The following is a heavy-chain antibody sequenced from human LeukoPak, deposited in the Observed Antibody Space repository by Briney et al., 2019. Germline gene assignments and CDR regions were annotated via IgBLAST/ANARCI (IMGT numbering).Heavy chain of an antibody. Sequence: ASVKVSCKASGYTFISYGISWVRQAPGQGLEWMGWISTYNGNTNYAQKFRGRVTMTTDTSTSTAYMELRSLRSDDTAVYYCARGMADYSSGRQFDPWGQGTLVTVSS. CDR3: ARGMADYSSGRQFDP. CDR2: ISTYNGNT. CDR1: GYTFISYG. J-gene: IGHJ5*02. V-gene: IGHV1-18*01. D-gene: IGHD6-19*01.